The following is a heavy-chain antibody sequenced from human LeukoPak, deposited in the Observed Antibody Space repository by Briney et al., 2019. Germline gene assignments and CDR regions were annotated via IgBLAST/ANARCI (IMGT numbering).Heavy chain of an antibody. D-gene: IGHD2-2*01. Sequence: GGSLRLSCAASGFTFSSYGMHWVRQAPGKGLEWVAVISYDGSNKYYAGSVKGRFTISRDNSKNTLYLQMNSLRAEDTAVYYCAKDRRSSTSPWGQDYWGQGTLVTVSS. CDR3: AKDRRSSTSPWGQDY. V-gene: IGHV3-30*18. J-gene: IGHJ4*02. CDR1: GFTFSSYG. CDR2: ISYDGSNK.